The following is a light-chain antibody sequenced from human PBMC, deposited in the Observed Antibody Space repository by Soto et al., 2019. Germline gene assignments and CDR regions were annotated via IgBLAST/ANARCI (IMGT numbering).Light chain of an antibody. V-gene: IGKV1-33*01. CDR1: QDVSNY. CDR3: QQYDNPLT. J-gene: IGKJ4*01. CDR2: DAS. Sequence: DIQMTQSPSSLSASVGDRVTITCQASQDVSNYLNWYQQKLGKAPKLLIYDASNLETGVPSRFSGSGSGTYFSFTISSLQPEDFATYYCQQYDNPLTFGGGTKVDIK.